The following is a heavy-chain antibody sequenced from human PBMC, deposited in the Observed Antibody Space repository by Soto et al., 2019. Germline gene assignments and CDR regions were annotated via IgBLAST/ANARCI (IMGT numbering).Heavy chain of an antibody. CDR1: GYTFTRND. J-gene: IGHJ6*02. Sequence: ASVKVSCKASGYTFTRNDINSVRQATGQGLEWLGWMNPNSGNTGYAQKFQGRVTMTRNTSISTAYMELSSLRSEDTDVNYWAREGVRGMDVWGQGTTVTGSS. CDR2: MNPNSGNT. CDR3: AREGVRGMDV. V-gene: IGHV1-8*01. D-gene: IGHD3-10*01.